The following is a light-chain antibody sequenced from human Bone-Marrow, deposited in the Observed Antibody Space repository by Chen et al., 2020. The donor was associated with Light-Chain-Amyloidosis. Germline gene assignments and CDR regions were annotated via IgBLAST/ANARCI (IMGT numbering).Light chain of an antibody. Sequence: NFMLTQPHSVSESPGKTVIISCTRSSGSIATNYVQWYQQRPGSSPTTVIYEDDQRPSGVPDRSSGSIDRSSNSASRTMSGLRTEDEADYYCQSYQGSSQGVFGGGTKLTVL. V-gene: IGLV6-57*01. CDR2: EDD. CDR1: SGSIATNY. J-gene: IGLJ3*02. CDR3: QSYQGSSQGV.